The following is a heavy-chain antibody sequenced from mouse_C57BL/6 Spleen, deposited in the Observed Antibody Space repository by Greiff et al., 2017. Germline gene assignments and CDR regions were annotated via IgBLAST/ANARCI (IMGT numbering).Heavy chain of an antibody. D-gene: IGHD3-2*02. CDR3: ARRGTAQAPWFAY. Sequence: QVQLQQSGAELARPGASVKLSCKASGYTFTSYGISWVKQRTGKGLEWIGVIYPRSGNTYYNEKFKGKATRTADKSSSTAYMELRSLTSEDSAVYFCARRGTAQAPWFAYWGQGTLVTVSA. J-gene: IGHJ3*01. V-gene: IGHV1-81*01. CDR1: GYTFTSYG. CDR2: IYPRSGNT.